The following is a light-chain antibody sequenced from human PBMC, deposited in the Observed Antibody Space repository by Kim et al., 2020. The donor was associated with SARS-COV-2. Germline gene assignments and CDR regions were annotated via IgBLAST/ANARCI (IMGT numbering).Light chain of an antibody. CDR1: SSDIGAYHY. Sequence: GQSITISCTGSSSDIGAYHYVSWYQQHPDKAPELIIYDVSNRPSGLSSRFSGSKSGNTASLTISGLQAEDEADYYCNSYTSSRTLVFGGGTQLTVL. J-gene: IGLJ2*01. CDR2: DVS. CDR3: NSYTSSRTLV. V-gene: IGLV2-14*03.